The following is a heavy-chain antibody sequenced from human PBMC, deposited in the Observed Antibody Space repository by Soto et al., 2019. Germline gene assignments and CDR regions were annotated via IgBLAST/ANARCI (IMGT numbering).Heavy chain of an antibody. Sequence: GGSLRLSCAGSGFTLSDHYIDWVRQAPGKGLEWVSYISSSNRTINYADSVKGRFIISRDNAKNSLYLQMHSLRDEDTAVYYCAREGWPLLQTGMDVWGQGTTVTVSS. CDR1: GFTLSDHY. J-gene: IGHJ6*02. D-gene: IGHD2-15*01. V-gene: IGHV3-48*02. CDR3: AREGWPLLQTGMDV. CDR2: ISSSNRTI.